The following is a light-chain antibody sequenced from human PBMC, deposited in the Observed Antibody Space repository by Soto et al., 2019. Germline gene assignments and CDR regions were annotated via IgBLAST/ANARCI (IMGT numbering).Light chain of an antibody. V-gene: IGLV1-51*01. CDR2: DND. Sequence: QSVLTQPPSVSAAPGEKVTISCSGSSSNIGNNYVSWYQQLPGIPPKLLIYDNDNRPSGIPDRVSGSKSGTSATLGITGLQTGEEDDYYCATWASRLSAGVFGGGTKLTVL. CDR3: ATWASRLSAGV. CDR1: SSNIGNNY. J-gene: IGLJ2*01.